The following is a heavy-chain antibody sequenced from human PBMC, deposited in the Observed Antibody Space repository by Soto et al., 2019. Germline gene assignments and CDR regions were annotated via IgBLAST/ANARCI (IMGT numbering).Heavy chain of an antibody. V-gene: IGHV4-4*02. CDR1: GGSIISNNW. J-gene: IGHJ4*02. Sequence: QVQLQESGPGLVKPSGTLSLTCAVSGGSIISNNWWSWVRQPPGKGLEWIGEIFQSGSTYYSPSLKSRVTRSVDKSQNQFSLKLTSVTAADTAVYYCARVYSGSYSAYWGQGTLVTVCS. CDR2: IFQSGST. D-gene: IGHD1-26*01. CDR3: ARVYSGSYSAY.